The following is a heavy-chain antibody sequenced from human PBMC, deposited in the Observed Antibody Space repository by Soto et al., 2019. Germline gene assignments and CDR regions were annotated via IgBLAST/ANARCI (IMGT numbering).Heavy chain of an antibody. CDR1: GGTFSSYA. V-gene: IGHV1-69*01. Sequence: QVQLVQSGAEVKKPGSSVKVSCKASGGTFSSYAISWVRQAPGQGLEWMGGIIPIFGTANYAQKFQGRVTITADASTSTAYMELSSLRSEDTAVYYCARGDLAVAGFPAHYYYGMDVWGQGTTVTVSS. J-gene: IGHJ6*02. D-gene: IGHD6-19*01. CDR2: IIPIFGTA. CDR3: ARGDLAVAGFPAHYYYGMDV.